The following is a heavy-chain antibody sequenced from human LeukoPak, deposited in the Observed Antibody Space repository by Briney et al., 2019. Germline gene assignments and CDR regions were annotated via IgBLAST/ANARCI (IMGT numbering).Heavy chain of an antibody. CDR3: ARAHDSSGYARYYYYGMDI. Sequence: SETLSLTCTVSGDSMSGDNYYWSWIRQPAGKGLEWIGRIYTSGSTNYNPSLKSRVAISVDTSKNQFSLNLSSVTAADTAVYYCARAHDSSGYARYYYYGMDIWGQGTTVTVSS. CDR2: IYTSGST. CDR1: GDSMSGDNYY. D-gene: IGHD3-22*01. J-gene: IGHJ6*02. V-gene: IGHV4-61*02.